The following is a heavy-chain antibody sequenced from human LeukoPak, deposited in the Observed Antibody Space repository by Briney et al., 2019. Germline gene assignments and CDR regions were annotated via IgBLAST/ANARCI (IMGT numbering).Heavy chain of an antibody. CDR2: IYSGST. D-gene: IGHD3-9*01. J-gene: IGHJ5*02. Sequence: SETLSLTCNVSGDSISGGGYYWSWIRQHPGKGLEWIGYIYSGSTYYNPSLKSRVTISVDTSKNQFSLKLSSVTAADTAVYYCARGTKEYYDILTGYSPAANWFDPWGQGTLVTVSS. CDR3: ARGTKEYYDILTGYSPAANWFDP. V-gene: IGHV4-31*03. CDR1: GDSISGGGYY.